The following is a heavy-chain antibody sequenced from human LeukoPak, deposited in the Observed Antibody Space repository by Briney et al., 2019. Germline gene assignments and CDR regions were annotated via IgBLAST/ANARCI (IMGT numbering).Heavy chain of an antibody. CDR2: ISSSSSYI. D-gene: IGHD3-22*01. CDR3: ASTYYYDSSGYYGYYYYYMDV. Sequence: GGSLRLSCAASGFTFSSYSMNWVRRAPGKGLEWVSSISSSSSYIYYADSVKGRFTISRDNAKNSLYLQMNSLRAEDTAVYYCASTYYYDSSGYYGYYYYYMDVWGKGTTVTVSS. J-gene: IGHJ6*03. V-gene: IGHV3-21*01. CDR1: GFTFSSYS.